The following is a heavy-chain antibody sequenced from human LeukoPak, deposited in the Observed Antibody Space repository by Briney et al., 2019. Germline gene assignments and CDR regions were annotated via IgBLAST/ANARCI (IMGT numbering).Heavy chain of an antibody. Sequence: PGGSLRLSYAASGFTFSSYWMSWVRQAPGKGLGWVASIKQDGSEKYYVDSVKGRFTISRDNAKNSLYLQMNSLRAEDTAVYYCARGLGAAHFDYWGQGTLVTVSS. D-gene: IGHD1-26*01. V-gene: IGHV3-7*04. CDR1: GFTFSSYW. J-gene: IGHJ4*02. CDR2: IKQDGSEK. CDR3: ARGLGAAHFDY.